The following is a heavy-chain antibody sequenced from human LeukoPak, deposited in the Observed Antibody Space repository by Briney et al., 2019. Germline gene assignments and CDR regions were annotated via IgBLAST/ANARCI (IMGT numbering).Heavy chain of an antibody. D-gene: IGHD1-14*01. Sequence: GGSLRLSCAASGFTFSSYAMSWVRQAPGKGLGWVSAISGSGGSTYYADSVKGRFTISRDNSKNTLYLQMNSLRAEDTAVYYCAKDGGILTPAFVNTNLYFDLWGRGTLVTVSS. V-gene: IGHV3-23*01. J-gene: IGHJ2*01. CDR2: ISGSGGST. CDR3: AKDGGILTPAFVNTNLYFDL. CDR1: GFTFSSYA.